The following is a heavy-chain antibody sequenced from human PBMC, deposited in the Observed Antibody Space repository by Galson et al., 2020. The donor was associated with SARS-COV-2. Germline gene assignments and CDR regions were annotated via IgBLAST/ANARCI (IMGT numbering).Heavy chain of an antibody. CDR1: GFTFSSYG. CDR3: ARDHSPAQFDY. Sequence: GGSLRLSCAASGFTFSSYGMHWVRQAPGKGLEWVAFIRYDGTNKYYADSVKGRFTISRDNSKNTYLQMNSLRAEDTAVYYCARDHSPAQFDYWGQGTLVTVSS. V-gene: IGHV3-30*02. D-gene: IGHD2-21*01. J-gene: IGHJ4*02. CDR2: IRYDGTNK.